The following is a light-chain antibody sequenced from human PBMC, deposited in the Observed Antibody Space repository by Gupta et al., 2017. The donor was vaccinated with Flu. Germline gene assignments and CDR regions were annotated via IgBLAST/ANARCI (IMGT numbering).Light chain of an antibody. Sequence: SYELTQPPSVSVSPGQTASISCSGDKLGEKYGCWYQQKPGQSPVLVIYQDNKRASGIPERFSGSNSGNTATLTISGTQAIDEADYYCQAWDSGTAIFGGGTKLTVL. CDR2: QDN. V-gene: IGLV3-1*01. CDR1: KLGEKY. J-gene: IGLJ2*01. CDR3: QAWDSGTAI.